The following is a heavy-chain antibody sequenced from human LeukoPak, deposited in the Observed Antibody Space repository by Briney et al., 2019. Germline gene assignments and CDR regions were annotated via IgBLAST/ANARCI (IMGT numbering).Heavy chain of an antibody. V-gene: IGHV1-2*02. J-gene: IGHJ6*03. CDR2: INPNSGGT. D-gene: IGHD3-3*01. CDR1: GYTFTGYY. CDR3: AKDRYGFWSEPGLIVWGYMDV. Sequence: GASVKVSCKASGYTFTGYYIHWVRQAPGQGLEWMGWINPNSGGTSNAQKFQVRVTMTRDTSISTAYMEMNRLRSDGTAVYYCAKDRYGFWSEPGLIVWGYMDVWGKGTTVTVSS.